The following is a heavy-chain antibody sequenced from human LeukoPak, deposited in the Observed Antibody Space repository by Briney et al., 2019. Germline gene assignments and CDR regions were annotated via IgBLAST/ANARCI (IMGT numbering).Heavy chain of an antibody. J-gene: IGHJ4*02. Sequence: GGSLRLSCAASGFTFSTYAMSWVRQAPGKGLEWVSAISGSGGTTYYADSVKGRFTISRDNSKNTLYLQMNSLRAEDTAIYYCAKTVVVITFRFDSWGQGSLVTVSS. CDR3: AKTVVVITFRFDS. CDR1: GFTFSTYA. D-gene: IGHD2-21*01. V-gene: IGHV3-23*01. CDR2: ISGSGGTT.